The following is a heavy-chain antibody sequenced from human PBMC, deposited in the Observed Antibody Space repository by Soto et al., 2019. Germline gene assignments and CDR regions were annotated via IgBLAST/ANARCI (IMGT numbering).Heavy chain of an antibody. V-gene: IGHV1-18*01. CDR2: ISAYNGNT. CDR3: ARDPGAAAAGTGVYYYYGMDV. J-gene: IGHJ6*02. Sequence: QVQLVQSGAEVKKPGASVKVSCKASGYTFTSYGISWVRQAPGQGLEWMGWISAYNGNTNYAQKLQGRVTMTTDTSTSTAYMELRSLRSDDTAVYYCARDPGAAAAGTGVYYYYGMDVWGQGTTVTVSS. D-gene: IGHD6-13*01. CDR1: GYTFTSYG.